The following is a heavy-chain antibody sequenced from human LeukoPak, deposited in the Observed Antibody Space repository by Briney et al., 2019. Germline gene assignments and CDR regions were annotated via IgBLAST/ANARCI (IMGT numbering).Heavy chain of an antibody. CDR3: AREQTRGGDLDY. CDR2: FSNHDAI. V-gene: IGHV3-21*01. CDR1: GFIFSSYG. J-gene: IGHJ4*02. Sequence: GGSLRLSCVASGFIFSSYGMNWVRHSPGKGLEWVSSFSNHDAIFYADSVKGRFTISRDNARNSLYLVMFSLRVEDTAVYYCAREQTRGGDLDYWGRGVRVTVSS. D-gene: IGHD2-21*02.